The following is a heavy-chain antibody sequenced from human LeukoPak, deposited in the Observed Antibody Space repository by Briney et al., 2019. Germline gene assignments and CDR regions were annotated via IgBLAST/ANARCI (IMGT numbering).Heavy chain of an antibody. D-gene: IGHD6-13*01. J-gene: IGHJ4*02. CDR3: AKDWYSSSWHLVVDY. V-gene: IGHV3-23*01. Sequence: GGSLRLSCAASGFTFGGYAMSWVRQAPGKGLEWVSAISGSGGSTYYADSVKGRFTISRDNSKNTLYLQMNSLRAEDTAVYYCAKDWYSSSWHLVVDYWGQGTLGTVSS. CDR2: ISGSGGST. CDR1: GFTFGGYA.